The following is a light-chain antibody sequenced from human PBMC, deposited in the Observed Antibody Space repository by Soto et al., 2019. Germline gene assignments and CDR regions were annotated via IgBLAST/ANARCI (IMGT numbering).Light chain of an antibody. Sequence: DVVMTQSPLSRPVPLGQPASISCSSNPSLLHNNGYNYLDWYMQTPGQSPQLLIYLGSNRASGVPDRFSGSGSGTDFTLKISRVEAADVGVYYCMQALQSLTFGQGTRLEIK. CDR2: LGS. V-gene: IGKV2-28*01. CDR1: PSLLHNNGYNY. CDR3: MQALQSLT. J-gene: IGKJ5*01.